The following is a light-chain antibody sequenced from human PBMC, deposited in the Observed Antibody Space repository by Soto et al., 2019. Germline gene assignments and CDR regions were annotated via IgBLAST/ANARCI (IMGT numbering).Light chain of an antibody. J-gene: IGLJ3*02. V-gene: IGLV2-23*01. CDR3: CSFAGSNTWL. CDR2: EGT. CDR1: SSDVGTYSL. Sequence: QSALTQSASVSGSPGQSITTSCTGSSSDVGTYSLVSWFQQHPGRAPKLIIYEGTKRPSGVSNRFSGSKSGNTASLTISGLQAEDEADYYCCSFAGSNTWLFGGGTKLTVL.